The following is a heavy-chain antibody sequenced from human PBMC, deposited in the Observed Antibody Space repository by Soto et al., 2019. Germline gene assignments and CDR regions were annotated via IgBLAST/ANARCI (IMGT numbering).Heavy chain of an antibody. CDR3: VRLPPTVSPGKRFYFHVAI. V-gene: IGHV4-39*01. CDR1: GGTISSGDYS. J-gene: IGHJ6*03. Sequence: QLRLQESGPRLVKPSATLSLTCVVSGGTISSGDYSWGWIRQPPGKGPEWLATIQNSGPSTHNPSLHSKPPITMDISTNEVTMKLPSVTAADTSVYYCVRLPPTVSPGKRFYFHVAIWGKGTTVTVSS. CDR2: IQNSGPS.